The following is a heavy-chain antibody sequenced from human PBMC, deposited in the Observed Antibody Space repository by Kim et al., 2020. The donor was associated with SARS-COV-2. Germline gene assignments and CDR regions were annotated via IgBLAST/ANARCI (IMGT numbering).Heavy chain of an antibody. CDR3: ARDGYSTSSRGAFDI. D-gene: IGHD6-13*01. V-gene: IGHV1-46*01. Sequence: QKSQGRLTMTRDTSTSTVHMELSSLRSEDTAVYYCARDGYSTSSRGAFDIWGQGTMVTVSS. J-gene: IGHJ3*02.